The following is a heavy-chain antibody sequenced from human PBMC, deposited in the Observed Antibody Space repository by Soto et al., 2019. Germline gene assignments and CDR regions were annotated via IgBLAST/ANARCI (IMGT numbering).Heavy chain of an antibody. CDR1: GFNPSNYA. CDR2: ISGSGTSK. J-gene: IGHJ3*02. CDR3: AKPRGYGGDSRHDAFDI. D-gene: IGHD2-21*02. V-gene: IGHV3-23*01. Sequence: EVQLLESGGGLVQPGGSLEPSRAALGFNPSNYANNWVPQAPGKGLSGGPTISGSGTSKYNANSGKGRFAISRDNSKNTLYLQMDSLRADDTAVYYCAKPRGYGGDSRHDAFDIWGQGTMLTVSS.